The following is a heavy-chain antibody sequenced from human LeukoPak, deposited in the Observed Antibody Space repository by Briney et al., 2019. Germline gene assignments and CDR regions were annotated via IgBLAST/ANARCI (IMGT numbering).Heavy chain of an antibody. CDR3: AKDRVPDSSSWFPPYYFDY. D-gene: IGHD6-13*01. J-gene: IGHJ4*02. CDR1: GFTFSSYA. CDR2: ISYDGSNK. Sequence: PGGSLRLSCAASGFTFSSYAMHWVRQAPGKGLEWVAVISYDGSNKYYADSVKGRFTISRDNSKNTLYLQMNSLRAEDTAVYYCAKDRVPDSSSWFPPYYFDYWGQGTLVTVSS. V-gene: IGHV3-30-3*01.